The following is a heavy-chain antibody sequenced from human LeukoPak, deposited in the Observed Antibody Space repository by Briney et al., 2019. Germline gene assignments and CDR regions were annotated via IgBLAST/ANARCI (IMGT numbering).Heavy chain of an antibody. Sequence: SETLSLTCTVSGGSISSGDYYWSWIRQPPGKGLEWIGYIYYSGSTYYNPSLKSRVTISVDTSKNQFSLKLSSVTAADTAVYYCARETEQQLVSGMDVWGQGTMVTVSS. V-gene: IGHV4-30-4*01. D-gene: IGHD6-13*01. CDR3: ARETEQQLVSGMDV. CDR2: IYYSGST. J-gene: IGHJ6*02. CDR1: GGSISSGDYY.